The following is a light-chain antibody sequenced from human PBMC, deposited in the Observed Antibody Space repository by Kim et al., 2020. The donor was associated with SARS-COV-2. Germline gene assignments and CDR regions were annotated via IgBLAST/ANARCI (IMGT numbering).Light chain of an antibody. J-gene: IGKJ4*01. CDR1: QSISNW. CDR2: KAS. CDR3: QQYSSYST. V-gene: IGKV1-5*03. Sequence: DIQMTQSPSTLSASVGDRVTITCRASQSISNWLAWYQQKPGKAPKLLIYKASTLESGVPSTFSGSGSGAEFTLTISSLQPEDFATYYCQQYSSYSTFGGGTKVDIK.